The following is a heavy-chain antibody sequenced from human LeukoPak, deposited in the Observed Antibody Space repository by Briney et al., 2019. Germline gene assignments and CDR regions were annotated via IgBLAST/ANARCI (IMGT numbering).Heavy chain of an antibody. Sequence: SETLSLTCTVSGGSISSYYWNWIRQPPGKGLEWIGYIYYSGSTNYTPSLKSRVTISVDTSKNQFSLKLSSVTAADTAVYYCARLISRFRLDYAFDIWGQGTMVTVSS. V-gene: IGHV4-59*01. D-gene: IGHD3-3*01. CDR3: ARLISRFRLDYAFDI. CDR2: IYYSGST. CDR1: GGSISSYY. J-gene: IGHJ3*02.